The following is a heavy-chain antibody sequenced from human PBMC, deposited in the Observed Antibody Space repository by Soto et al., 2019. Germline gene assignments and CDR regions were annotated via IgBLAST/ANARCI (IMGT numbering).Heavy chain of an antibody. V-gene: IGHV3-21*02. CDR3: VGQSEWFGDCDPTLYGLDV. Sequence: EAQVVESGGGLVKPGESLRLSCAASGFVFTNFNMHWVRQAPGKGLEWVSCISSDGYYIYDAASVRGRFTITRGNAETSLFSNMSSLRAEDTAVSYCVGQSEWFGDCDPTLYGLDVWGQGTTVTVSS. CDR2: ISSDGYYI. CDR1: GFVFTNFN. J-gene: IGHJ6*02. D-gene: IGHD2-21*02.